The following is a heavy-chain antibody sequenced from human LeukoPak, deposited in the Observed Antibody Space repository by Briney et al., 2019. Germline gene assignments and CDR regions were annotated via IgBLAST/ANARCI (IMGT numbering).Heavy chain of an antibody. V-gene: IGHV3-21*01. CDR3: ARDWGGYCSGGSCYSLATGWFDP. CDR2: ISSSSSYV. J-gene: IGHJ5*02. Sequence: GGSLRLSCGASGFTFSSYSMSWVRQAPGKGLEWVSSISSSSSYVYYADSVKGRFTISRDNAKYSLYLQMNSLRAEDTAVYYCARDWGGYCSGGSCYSLATGWFDPWGQGTLVTVSS. CDR1: GFTFSSYS. D-gene: IGHD2-15*01.